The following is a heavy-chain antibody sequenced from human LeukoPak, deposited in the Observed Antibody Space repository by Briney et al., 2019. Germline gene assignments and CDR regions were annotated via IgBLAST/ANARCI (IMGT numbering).Heavy chain of an antibody. CDR2: INHSGNT. J-gene: IGHJ4*02. D-gene: IGHD4-17*01. CDR3: ARLTRAPYGAHLDY. V-gene: IGHV4-34*01. Sequence: SETLSLTCAVYGGSFSGYYWSWIRQPPGKGLEWIGEINHSGNTNYNPSLKSRVTISVETSKNQFSLKLSSVTAADTAVYYCARLTRAPYGAHLDYWGQGTLVTVSS. CDR1: GGSFSGYY.